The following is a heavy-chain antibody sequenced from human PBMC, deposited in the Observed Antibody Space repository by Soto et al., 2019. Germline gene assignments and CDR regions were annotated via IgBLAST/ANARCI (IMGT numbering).Heavy chain of an antibody. CDR3: AKVRDYYDRAYYYRIDD. V-gene: IGHV3-30*18. D-gene: IGHD3-22*01. J-gene: IGHJ6*02. Sequence: PGGSLRLSCAASGFTFSSYGMHWVRQAPGKGLEWVAVISYDGSNKYYADSVKGRFTISKDNSKNTLFLQMNSRRAEDTAVYYCAKVRDYYDRAYYYRIDDWGQGTTVTVSS. CDR2: ISYDGSNK. CDR1: GFTFSSYG.